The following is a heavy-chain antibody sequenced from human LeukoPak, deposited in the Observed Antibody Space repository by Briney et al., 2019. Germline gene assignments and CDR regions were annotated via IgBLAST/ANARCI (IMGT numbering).Heavy chain of an antibody. V-gene: IGHV1-2*02. Sequence: GASVKVSCKASGYTFTGYYMHWVRQAPGQGLEWMGWSNPNSGDTKYAQKFQGRVTMTMDTSINTAYMELSRLRSDDTAVYYCARETMVQGVISSGAFDIWGQGTMVTVSS. CDR3: ARETMVQGVISSGAFDI. CDR1: GYTFTGYY. D-gene: IGHD3-10*01. CDR2: SNPNSGDT. J-gene: IGHJ3*02.